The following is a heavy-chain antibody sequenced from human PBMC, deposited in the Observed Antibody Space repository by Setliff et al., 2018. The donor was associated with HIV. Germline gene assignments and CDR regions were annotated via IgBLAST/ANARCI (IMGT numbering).Heavy chain of an antibody. V-gene: IGHV3-20*04. J-gene: IGHJ6*02. Sequence: PGESLKISCATSGFRFDEYHVSWVRRAPGKGLEWVSGVNWNGDSTGYADSVKGRFTISRDNANRSVYLQMNSLTAEDTAIYYCAREGPYYYGMDVWGQGTSVTVSS. CDR2: VNWNGDST. CDR3: AREGPYYYGMDV. CDR1: GFRFDEYH.